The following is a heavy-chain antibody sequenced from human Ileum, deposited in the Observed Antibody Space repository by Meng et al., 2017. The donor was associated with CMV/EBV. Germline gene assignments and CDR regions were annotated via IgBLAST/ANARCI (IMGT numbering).Heavy chain of an antibody. D-gene: IGHD2-2*01. CDR2: IRYDGSNK. J-gene: IGHJ5*02. CDR3: AKDSGNIVVVPAAPGWFDP. V-gene: IGHV3-30*02. CDR1: TFSSYG. Sequence: TFSSYGMHWGRQAPGKGLEWVAFIRYDGSNKYYADSVKGRFTISRDNSKNTLYLQMNSLRAEDTAVYYCAKDSGNIVVVPAAPGWFDPWGQGTLVTVSS.